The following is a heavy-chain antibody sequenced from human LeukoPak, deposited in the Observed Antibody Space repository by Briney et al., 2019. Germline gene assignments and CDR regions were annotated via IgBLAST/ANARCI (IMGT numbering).Heavy chain of an antibody. V-gene: IGHV3-48*03. CDR1: GFTFSSYE. CDR2: ISSSGSTI. CDR3: ARDHSNSNNWFDP. Sequence: PGGSLRLSCAASGFTFSSYEMNWVRQAPGKGLEWVSYISSSGSTIYYADSVKGRFTISRDNSQNTLYLQMNSLRAEDTAVYYCARDHSNSNNWFDPWGQGTLVTVSP. J-gene: IGHJ5*02. D-gene: IGHD4-11*01.